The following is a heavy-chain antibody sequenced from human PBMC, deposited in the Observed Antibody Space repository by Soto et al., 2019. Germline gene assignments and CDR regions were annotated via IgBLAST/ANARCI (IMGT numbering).Heavy chain of an antibody. J-gene: IGHJ5*02. CDR2: IYYSGST. D-gene: IGHD6-13*01. CDR3: ARKGAGTRQQTKRPDNNWFDP. V-gene: IGHV4-39*01. Sequence: SETLSLTCTVSGGSISSSSYYRGWIRQPPGKGLEWIGSIYYSGSTYYNPALKSRVTISVDTSKNQFSLKLSSVTAADTAVYYCARKGAGTRQQTKRPDNNWFDPWGQGTLVTVSS. CDR1: GGSISSSSYY.